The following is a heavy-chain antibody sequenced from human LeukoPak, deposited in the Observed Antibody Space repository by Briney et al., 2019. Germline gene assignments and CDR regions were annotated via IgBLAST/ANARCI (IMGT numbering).Heavy chain of an antibody. D-gene: IGHD6-19*01. J-gene: IGHJ4*02. CDR1: GYTFTGYY. CDR3: ARERPGIAVAGTGFAY. V-gene: IGHV1-2*02. CDR2: INPNSGGT. Sequence: ASVKVSCKASGYTFTGYYMHWVRQAPGQGLERMGWINPNSGGTNYAQKFQGRVTMTRDTSISTAYMELSRLTSDDTAVYYCARERPGIAVAGTGFAYWGQGTLVTVSS.